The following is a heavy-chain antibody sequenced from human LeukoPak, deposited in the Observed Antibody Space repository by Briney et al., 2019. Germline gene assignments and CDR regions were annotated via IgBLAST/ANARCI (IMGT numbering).Heavy chain of an antibody. Sequence: GASVKVSCKASGYTFTSYGISWVRQAPGQGLEWMGWISAYNGNTNYAQKLQGRVTMTTDTSTSTAYMELRSLRSDDTAVYYCARRNINPHYSGIDYWGQGTLVTVSS. CDR2: ISAYNGNT. D-gene: IGHD3-10*01. J-gene: IGHJ4*02. V-gene: IGHV1-18*01. CDR3: ARRNINPHYSGIDY. CDR1: GYTFTSYG.